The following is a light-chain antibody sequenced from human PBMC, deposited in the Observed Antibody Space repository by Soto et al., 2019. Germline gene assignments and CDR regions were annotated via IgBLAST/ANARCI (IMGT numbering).Light chain of an antibody. CDR3: QQYNSYSYT. CDR2: KAS. V-gene: IGKV1-5*03. J-gene: IGKJ2*01. Sequence: DIQMNQSPYTLSASVGDRVTITCRASQYINRWLAWYQQKPGKAPKLLIYKASNLQSGVPSRFSSSGSGTEFTITSSSLKSDDLATYDFQQYNSYSYTFGQGTKLEIK. CDR1: QYINRW.